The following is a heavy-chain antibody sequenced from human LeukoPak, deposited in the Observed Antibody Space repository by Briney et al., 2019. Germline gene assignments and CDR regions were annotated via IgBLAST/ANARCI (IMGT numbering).Heavy chain of an antibody. CDR1: GFTFSSYA. CDR2: IGVSGRST. V-gene: IGHV3-23*01. D-gene: IGHD2-15*01. Sequence: QPGGSLRLSCAASGFTFSSYAMSWVRQAPGKGLEWVSAIGVSGRSTYYADSVKGRFTISRDNSKNTLYLQMNSLRAEDTAVYYCARDLGSGPPNYYYDGMDVWGQGTTVTVSS. CDR3: ARDLGSGPPNYYYDGMDV. J-gene: IGHJ6*02.